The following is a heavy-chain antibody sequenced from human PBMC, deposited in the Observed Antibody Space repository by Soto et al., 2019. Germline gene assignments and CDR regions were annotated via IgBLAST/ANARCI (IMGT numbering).Heavy chain of an antibody. CDR1: GYTFSRYG. Sequence: ASVKVSCKASGYTFSRYGIGWARQAPGQGLEWMGWINTYNGNTNYAQNVQGRVTLTTDTSTSTAYMELRSLRSNDTAIYYCAMVDVYVTPSPQDVWGQGTTVTVSS. V-gene: IGHV1-18*01. CDR3: AMVDVYVTPSPQDV. D-gene: IGHD3-16*01. J-gene: IGHJ6*02. CDR2: INTYNGNT.